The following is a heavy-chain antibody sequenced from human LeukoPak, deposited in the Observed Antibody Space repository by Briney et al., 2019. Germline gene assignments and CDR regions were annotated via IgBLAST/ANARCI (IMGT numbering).Heavy chain of an antibody. V-gene: IGHV3-21*01. Sequence: GGSLRLSCAASGFTFSSYSMNWVRQAPGKGLEWVSSISSSSYIYYADSVKGRFTISRDNAKNSLYLQMNSLRAEDTAVYYCARDKRGYCSSTSCSLDYWGQGTLVTVSS. CDR1: GFTFSSYS. D-gene: IGHD2-2*01. CDR2: ISSSSYI. CDR3: ARDKRGYCSSTSCSLDY. J-gene: IGHJ4*02.